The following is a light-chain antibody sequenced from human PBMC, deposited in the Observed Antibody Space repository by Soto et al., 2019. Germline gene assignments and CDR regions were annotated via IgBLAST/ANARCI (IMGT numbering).Light chain of an antibody. V-gene: IGKV1-39*01. CDR1: QTIIRY. J-gene: IGKJ3*01. CDR2: AVS. CDR3: RQSYSTLFT. Sequence: DIQLTQSPSSLSASVGDRVTITCRASQTIIRYLDWYQHKPGRAPDILIYAVSSLRSGVPSRFSGGRSGTEVTLTISSLQPEDFATYYCRQSYSTLFTFGPGTKVEIK.